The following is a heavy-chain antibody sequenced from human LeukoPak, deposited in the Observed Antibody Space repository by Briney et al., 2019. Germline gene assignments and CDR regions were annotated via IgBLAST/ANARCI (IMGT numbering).Heavy chain of an antibody. V-gene: IGHV1-2*02. Sequence: ASVKVSCKASGYTFTDYYVHWVRQAPGQGLEWMGWINPNNGVTNYAQRFQGRVTMTRDTSISTAYMELNSLRSEDTAMYYCAGQWARDKGDYWGQGTLVTVSP. CDR1: GYTFTDYY. CDR3: AGQWARDKGDY. J-gene: IGHJ4*02. D-gene: IGHD5-24*01. CDR2: INPNNGVT.